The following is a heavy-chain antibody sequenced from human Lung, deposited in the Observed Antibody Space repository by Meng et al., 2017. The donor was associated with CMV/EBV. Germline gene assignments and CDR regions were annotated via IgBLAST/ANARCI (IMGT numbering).Heavy chain of an antibody. V-gene: IGHV1-69*10. J-gene: IGHJ6*01. CDR3: ARDYCSSTSCNRRITGTTPSSDYYYGMDV. D-gene: IGHD2-2*01. CDR1: GGTFSSYA. CDR2: IIPILGIA. Sequence: SXXVSXKASGGTFSSYAISWVRQAPGQGLEWMGGIIPILGIANYAQKFQGRVTITADKSTSTAYMELSSLRSEDTAVYYCARDYCSSTSCNRRITGTTPSSDYYYGMDVWXQGNTVT.